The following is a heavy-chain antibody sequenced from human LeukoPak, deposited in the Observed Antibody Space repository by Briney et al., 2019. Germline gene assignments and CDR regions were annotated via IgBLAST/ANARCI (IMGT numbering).Heavy chain of an antibody. Sequence: GGSLRLSCAASGFTFSSYWMHWVRQAPGKGLVWVSRINSDGSSTSYADSVKGRFTISRDNSKNTLYLQMNSLRAEDTAVYYCAKDLDILTGLYYYYGMDVWGQGTTVTVSS. D-gene: IGHD3-9*01. CDR2: INSDGSST. CDR3: AKDLDILTGLYYYYGMDV. V-gene: IGHV3-74*01. J-gene: IGHJ6*02. CDR1: GFTFSSYW.